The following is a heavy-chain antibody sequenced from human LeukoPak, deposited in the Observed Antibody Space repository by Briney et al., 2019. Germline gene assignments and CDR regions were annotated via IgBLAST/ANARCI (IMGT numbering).Heavy chain of an antibody. J-gene: IGHJ5*02. D-gene: IGHD6-13*01. CDR1: GGSISSYY. V-gene: IGHV4-59*01. CDR2: IYYSSST. Sequence: SETLSLTCTDSGGSISSYYWSWMRQPPGAGLEWIGYIYYSSSTNYNPSLKSRVTISIDTSKNQFSLSVSSVTTADTAVYYCAGVAGADTSSWGWFDPWGQGTLVTVSS. CDR3: AGVAGADTSSWGWFDP.